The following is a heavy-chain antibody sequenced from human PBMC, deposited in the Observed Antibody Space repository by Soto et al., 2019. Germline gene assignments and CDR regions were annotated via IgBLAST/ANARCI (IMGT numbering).Heavy chain of an antibody. CDR2: IYYSGST. J-gene: IGHJ4*02. CDR3: ARYFRGVISPFDY. D-gene: IGHD3-10*01. CDR1: GDSISSYY. V-gene: IGHV4-59*08. Sequence: SETLSLTCAVSGDSISSYYWSWIRQPPGKGLEWIGYIYYSGSTNYNPSLKSRVTISVDTSKNQFSLKLSSVTAADTAVYYCARYFRGVISPFDYWGQGTLGTVSS.